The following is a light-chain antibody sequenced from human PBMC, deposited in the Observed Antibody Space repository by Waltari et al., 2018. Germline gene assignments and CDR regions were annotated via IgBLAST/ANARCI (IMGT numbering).Light chain of an antibody. CDR1: QGFSSY. CDR2: AAS. V-gene: IGKV1-8*01. Sequence: AIRITQSPSSLSASTGDRVTITCRAGQGFSSYLAWYKQKPGKAPKILIYAASTLQSGVPSRVSGSGSGTDFTLTISCLQSEDFATYYCQQYYSYPWTFGQGTKVEIK. J-gene: IGKJ1*01. CDR3: QQYYSYPWT.